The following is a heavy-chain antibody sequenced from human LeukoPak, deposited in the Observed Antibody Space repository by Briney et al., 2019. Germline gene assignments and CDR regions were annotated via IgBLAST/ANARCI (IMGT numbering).Heavy chain of an antibody. J-gene: IGHJ3*01. CDR2: INRDGSST. V-gene: IGHV3-74*01. CDR1: GFTFSNYW. Sequence: GGSLRLSCAASGFTFSNYWMHWVRQAPGKGLVWVSRINRDGSSTDYLDSVKGRFTISRDNARNTLYLQMNSLRAEDTAVYYCARVPYVFDLWGQGTMVAVSS. CDR3: ARVPYVFDL.